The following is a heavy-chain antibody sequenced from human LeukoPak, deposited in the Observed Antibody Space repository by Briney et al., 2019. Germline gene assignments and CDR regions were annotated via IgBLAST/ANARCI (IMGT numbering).Heavy chain of an antibody. D-gene: IGHD1-26*01. V-gene: IGHV3-23*01. CDR1: GFTFSSYA. Sequence: GGSLRLSCAASGFTFSSYAMSWVRQAPGKGLEWVSAISGSGGSTYYADSVKGRFTISRDNSKNTLYLQMNSLRAEDTAVYYCAKDSVGASHTPPRDFDYWGQGTLVTVSS. J-gene: IGHJ4*02. CDR3: AKDSVGASHTPPRDFDY. CDR2: ISGSGGST.